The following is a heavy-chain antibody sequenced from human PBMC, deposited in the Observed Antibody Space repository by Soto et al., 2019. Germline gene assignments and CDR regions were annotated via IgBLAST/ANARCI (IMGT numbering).Heavy chain of an antibody. Sequence: QVQLVQSGAEVKKPGSSVKVSCRASGDTFSSYTVNWVRQAPGRGLEWLGRIIPVLGTTDYAQKFKGPVTITADKSTNIVYMELSSLRSEDRAVYYCARRRYCGYDCYHKHYYGMDVWGQGTTVTVAS. CDR1: GDTFSSYT. D-gene: IGHD2-21*02. CDR2: IIPVLGTT. CDR3: ARRRYCGYDCYHKHYYGMDV. V-gene: IGHV1-69*08. J-gene: IGHJ6*02.